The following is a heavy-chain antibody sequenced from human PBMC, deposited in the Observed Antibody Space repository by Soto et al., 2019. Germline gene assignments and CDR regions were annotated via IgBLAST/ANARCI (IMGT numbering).Heavy chain of an antibody. D-gene: IGHD2-21*02. V-gene: IGHV1-18*04. CDR3: ARHRRILWWGLLAGDVFEF. CDR1: GYTFTSYG. Sequence: SVKPTCKASGYTFTSYGISWVRQAPGQGHEWMGWISAYNGNTNYAQKLQGRVTMTTDTSTSTAYMELRSLSSDDTAVYYCARHRRILWWGLLAGDVFEFWGQGSMVT. CDR2: ISAYNGNT. J-gene: IGHJ3*01.